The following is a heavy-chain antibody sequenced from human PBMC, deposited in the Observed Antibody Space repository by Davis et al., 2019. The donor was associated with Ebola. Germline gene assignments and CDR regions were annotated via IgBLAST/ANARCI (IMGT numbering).Heavy chain of an antibody. CDR2: ISYDGSNK. CDR1: GFTFSSYG. CDR3: ARDQEGDYGDGMDV. Sequence: PGGSLRLSCAASGFTFSSYGMHWVRQAPGKGLEWVAVISYDGSNKYYADSVKGRFTISRDNSKNTLYLQMNSLRAEDTAVYYCARDQEGDYGDGMDVWGKGTTVTVSS. D-gene: IGHD4-17*01. J-gene: IGHJ6*04. V-gene: IGHV3-30*03.